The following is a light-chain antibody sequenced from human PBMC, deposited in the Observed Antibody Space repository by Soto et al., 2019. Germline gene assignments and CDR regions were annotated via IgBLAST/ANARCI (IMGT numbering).Light chain of an antibody. CDR2: SNN. CDR3: AAWDDSLSGRL. Sequence: QSVLTQPPSASGTPGQRVTISCSGSSSNIGSNYVYWYQQLPGTAPKLLIYSNNQRPSGVPDRFSGSKSGTSASLAISGLRSEDEADYYCAAWDDSLSGRLFGTGTRSPS. CDR1: SSNIGSNY. V-gene: IGLV1-47*02. J-gene: IGLJ1*01.